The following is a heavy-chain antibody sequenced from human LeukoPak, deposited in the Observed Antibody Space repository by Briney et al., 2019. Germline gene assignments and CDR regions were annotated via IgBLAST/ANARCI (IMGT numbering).Heavy chain of an antibody. CDR1: GFTFSSYA. CDR2: ISGSGGST. V-gene: IGHV3-23*01. D-gene: IGHD6-6*01. CDR3: AKDKYSSSDYYYYYYGMDV. Sequence: GGSLRLSCAASGFTFSSYAMSWVRQAPGKGLEWVSAISGSGGSTYYADSVKGRFTISRDNSKNTLYLQMNSLRAEDTAVYCCAKDKYSSSDYYYYYYGMDVWGQGTTVTVSS. J-gene: IGHJ6*02.